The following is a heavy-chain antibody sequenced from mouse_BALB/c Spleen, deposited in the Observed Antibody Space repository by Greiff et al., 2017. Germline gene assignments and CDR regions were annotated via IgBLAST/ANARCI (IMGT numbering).Heavy chain of an antibody. D-gene: IGHD2-4*01. V-gene: IGHV3-2*02. J-gene: IGHJ3*01. CDR1: GYSITSDYA. Sequence: EVQLQESGPGLVKPSQSLSLTCTVTGYSITSDYAWNWIRQFPGNKLEWMGYISYSGSTSYNPSLKSRISITRDTSKNQFFLQLNSVTTEDTATYYCARGLRPFTYWGQGTLVTVSA. CDR3: ARGLRPFTY. CDR2: ISYSGST.